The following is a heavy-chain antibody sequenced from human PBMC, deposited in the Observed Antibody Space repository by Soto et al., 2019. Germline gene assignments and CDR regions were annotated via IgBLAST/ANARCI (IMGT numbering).Heavy chain of an antibody. CDR1: GASTVSHYH. J-gene: IGHJ4*02. D-gene: IGHD1-26*01. CDR3: ALALGPTTGLDY. Sequence: SETLSLTCSVSGASTVSHYHWTWIRQPPGKGLEWMGYIFNSGTTFYNPSLTSRLSISTDTSGNHFSLELRSVTAADTAVYYCALALGPTTGLDYWGQGTLVTVSS. CDR2: IFNSGTT. V-gene: IGHV4-31*02.